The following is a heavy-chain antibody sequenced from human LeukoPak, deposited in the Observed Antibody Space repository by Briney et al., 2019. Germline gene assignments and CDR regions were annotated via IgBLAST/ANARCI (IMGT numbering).Heavy chain of an antibody. CDR3: ARGSVLRYFDWLLSDAFDI. Sequence: SETLSLTCAVYGGSFSGYYWSWIRQPPGKGLEWIGEINHSGSTNYNPSLKSRVTISVDTSKNQFSLKLSSVTAADTAVYYCARGSVLRYFDWLLSDAFDIWGQGTMVTVSS. CDR2: INHSGST. CDR1: GGSFSGYY. J-gene: IGHJ3*02. D-gene: IGHD3-9*01. V-gene: IGHV4-34*01.